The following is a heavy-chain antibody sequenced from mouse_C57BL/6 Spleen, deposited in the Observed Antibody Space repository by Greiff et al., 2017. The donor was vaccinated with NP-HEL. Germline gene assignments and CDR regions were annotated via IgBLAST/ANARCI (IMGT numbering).Heavy chain of an antibody. D-gene: IGHD4-1*01. CDR2: LNPCDSDT. CDR3: AIYWAWFAY. J-gene: IGHJ3*01. CDR1: GYTFTSYW. V-gene: IGHV1-74*01. Sequence: QVQLQQPGAELVKPGASVKVSCKASGYTFTSYWMHWVKQRPGQGLEWIGRLNPCDSDTNYNQKFKGKATLTGENYPSTVSMQLSSLKSEDSAVFYYAIYWAWFAYWGQGTLVTVSA.